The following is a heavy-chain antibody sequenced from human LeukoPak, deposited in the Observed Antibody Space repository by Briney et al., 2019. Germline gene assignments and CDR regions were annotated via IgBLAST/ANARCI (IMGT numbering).Heavy chain of an antibody. V-gene: IGHV5-51*01. D-gene: IGHD6-13*01. J-gene: IGHJ4*02. CDR1: GYSFTSYW. Sequence: GESLKISCKGSGYSFTSYWIGWVRQMPGKGLEWMGIIYPGDSDTRYSPSFQGQITISADKSISTAYLQWSSLKASDTAMYYCARKEVGLKEGSSSLGYWGQGTLVTVSS. CDR3: ARKEVGLKEGSSSLGY. CDR2: IYPGDSDT.